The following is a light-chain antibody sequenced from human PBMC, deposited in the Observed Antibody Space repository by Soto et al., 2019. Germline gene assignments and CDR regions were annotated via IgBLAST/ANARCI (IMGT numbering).Light chain of an antibody. Sequence: ERVVRLSPANLSLSPGERATLSCRAGQSIGSNLAWYQQTPGQAPRLLIFGASTRATGIPVRFSGSGSGTEFTLTISSLQSEDFALYYCQQYDLWPPCTIGQGTKVDIK. CDR1: QSIGSN. CDR2: GAS. CDR3: QQYDLWPPCT. V-gene: IGKV3-15*01. J-gene: IGKJ1*01.